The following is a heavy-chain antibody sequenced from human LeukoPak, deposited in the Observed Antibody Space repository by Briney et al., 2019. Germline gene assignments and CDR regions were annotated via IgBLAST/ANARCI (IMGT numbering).Heavy chain of an antibody. Sequence: ASVKVSCKASGYTFTSYYMHWVRQAPGQGLKWMGIINPSGGSTSYAQKFQGRVTTTRDTSTSTVYMELSSLRSEDTAVYYCARDQERSSGWYPGYFQHWGQGTLVTVSS. CDR2: INPSGGST. D-gene: IGHD6-19*01. CDR1: GYTFTSYY. V-gene: IGHV1-46*01. J-gene: IGHJ1*01. CDR3: ARDQERSSGWYPGYFQH.